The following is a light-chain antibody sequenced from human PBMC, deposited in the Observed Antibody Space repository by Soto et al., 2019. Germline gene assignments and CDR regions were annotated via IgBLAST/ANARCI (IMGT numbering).Light chain of an antibody. V-gene: IGLV1-51*01. CDR2: DNN. CDR3: ATWENSLSDVV. J-gene: IGLJ2*01. Sequence: QSVLTQPPSVSAAPGQTVTISCSGSSSNIGNNYVSWYQQLPGTAPKLLIYDNNERPSGIPDRFSGSKSGTSATLGITGLQTGDEADYYCATWENSLSDVVFGGGTKLTVL. CDR1: SSNIGNNY.